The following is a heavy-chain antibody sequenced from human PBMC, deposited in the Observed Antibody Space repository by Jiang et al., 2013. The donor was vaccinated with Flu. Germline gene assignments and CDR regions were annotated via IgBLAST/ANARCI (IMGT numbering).Heavy chain of an antibody. CDR2: IKQDGSEK. Sequence: QLLESGGGLVQPGGSLRLSRAASGFTFSSYWMSWVRQAPGKGLEWVANIKQDGSEKYYVDSVKGRFTISRDNAKNSLYLQMNSLRAEDTAVYYCARESGWLVLVEETHLFDYWGQGTLVTVSS. CDR1: GFTFSSYW. CDR3: ARESGWLVLVEETHLFDY. J-gene: IGHJ4*02. D-gene: IGHD6-19*01. V-gene: IGHV3-7*03.